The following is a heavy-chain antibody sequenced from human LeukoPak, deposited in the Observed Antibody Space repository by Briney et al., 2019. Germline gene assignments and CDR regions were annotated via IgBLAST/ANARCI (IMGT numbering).Heavy chain of an antibody. CDR1: GGSISSYP. CDR2: IYYSGST. Sequence: PSETLSLTCTVSGGSISSYPWSWIRQPPGKGLEWIGYIYYSGSTNYNPSLKSRVTISVDTSKNQFSLKLSSVTAADTAVYYCARDSSSGYYYWFDPWGQGALVTVSS. J-gene: IGHJ5*02. V-gene: IGHV4-59*01. D-gene: IGHD3-22*01. CDR3: ARDSSSGYYYWFDP.